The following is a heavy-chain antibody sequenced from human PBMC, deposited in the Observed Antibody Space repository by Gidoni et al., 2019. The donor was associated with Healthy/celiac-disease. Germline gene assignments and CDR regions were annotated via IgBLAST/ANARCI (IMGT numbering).Heavy chain of an antibody. J-gene: IGHJ4*02. V-gene: IGHV3-48*01. CDR2: ISSSSSTI. D-gene: IGHD3-10*01. Sequence: EVQLVESGGGLVQPGGSLRLSGAAAGCTFSSYSMNWVRQAPGKGLEWVSYISSSSSTIYYADSVKGRFTISRDNAKNSLYLQMNSLRAEDTAVYYCARPPMEVRGDLMNWGQGTLVTVSS. CDR1: GCTFSSYS. CDR3: ARPPMEVRGDLMN.